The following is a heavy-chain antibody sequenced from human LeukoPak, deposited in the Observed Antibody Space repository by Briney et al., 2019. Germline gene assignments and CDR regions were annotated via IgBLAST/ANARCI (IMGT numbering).Heavy chain of an antibody. D-gene: IGHD2-2*01. V-gene: IGHV1-2*02. CDR2: INPNSGGT. Sequence: GASVKVSCKASGYTFTGYYMHWVRQAPGQGLEWMGWINPNSGGTNYAQKFQGRVTMTRDTSISTAYMELSRLRSDDTAVYYCARATPDPIVVVPAAIPLRSWFDPWGQGTLVTVSS. CDR1: GYTFTGYY. J-gene: IGHJ5*02. CDR3: ARATPDPIVVVPAAIPLRSWFDP.